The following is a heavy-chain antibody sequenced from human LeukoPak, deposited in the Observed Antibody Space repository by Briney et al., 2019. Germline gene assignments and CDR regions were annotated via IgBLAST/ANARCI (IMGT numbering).Heavy chain of an antibody. CDR3: ANYYYDSSV. CDR2: ISSDGSNK. Sequence: PGGSLRLSCTASGFTFSTYGMHWVRQAPGKGLEWVAVISSDGSNKYYADSVKGRFTISRDNSKNTLYLQMNSLRAEDTAVYYCANYYYDSSVYGQGTMVTVSS. CDR1: GFTFSTYG. D-gene: IGHD3-22*01. J-gene: IGHJ3*01. V-gene: IGHV3-30*18.